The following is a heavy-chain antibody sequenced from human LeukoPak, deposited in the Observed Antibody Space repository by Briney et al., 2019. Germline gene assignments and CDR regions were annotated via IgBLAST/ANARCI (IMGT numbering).Heavy chain of an antibody. J-gene: IGHJ4*02. CDR1: GFTFGTYW. CDR3: ARGVIAAPGILNY. V-gene: IGHV3-7*04. Sequence: GGSLRLSCAASGFTFGTYWMNWVRQAPGKGLEWVANINQDGSEKYYVDSVKGRFTISRDNAKNSLYLQMNGLRAEDTALYYCARGVIAAPGILNYWGQGTLVTVSS. D-gene: IGHD6-13*01. CDR2: INQDGSEK.